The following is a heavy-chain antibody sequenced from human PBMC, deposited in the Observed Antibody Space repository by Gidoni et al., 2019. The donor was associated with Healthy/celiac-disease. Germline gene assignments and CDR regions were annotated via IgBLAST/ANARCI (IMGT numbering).Heavy chain of an antibody. CDR3: ARGTVVVVAATYFDY. D-gene: IGHD2-15*01. CDR1: GGTFSRYS. Sequence: QLQLVQSGSEVKKPGSSVKVSCKASGGTFSRYSISWVRQATGQGLEWMGRIIPILGIANYAQKFQGRVTITADKSTSTAYMELSSLRSEDTAVYYCARGTVVVVAATYFDYWGQGTLVTVSS. V-gene: IGHV1-69*04. CDR2: IIPILGIA. J-gene: IGHJ4*02.